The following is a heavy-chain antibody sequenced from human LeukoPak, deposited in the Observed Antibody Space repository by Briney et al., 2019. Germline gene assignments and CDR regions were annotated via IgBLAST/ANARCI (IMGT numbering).Heavy chain of an antibody. CDR2: ISASGGNT. CDR1: GFTFSSYA. CDR3: AKENHGIVGATTLIDY. V-gene: IGHV3-23*01. J-gene: IGHJ4*02. Sequence: PGGSLRLSCAASGFTFSSYATSWVRQAPGKGLEWVSVISASGGNTYYADSVKGRFTISRDNSKNTLYLQMNSLRAEDTAVYYRAKENHGIVGATTLIDYWGQGTLVTVSS. D-gene: IGHD1-26*01.